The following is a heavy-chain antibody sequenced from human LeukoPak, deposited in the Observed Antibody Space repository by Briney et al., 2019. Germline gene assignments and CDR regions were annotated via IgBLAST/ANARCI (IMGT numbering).Heavy chain of an antibody. V-gene: IGHV1-2*02. CDR3: ARDFGRAYGDKFDY. CDR2: INPNSGVT. Sequence: GASVKVSCKASGYTFTGYYMHWVRQAPGQGLEWMGWINPNSGVTDYAQKFQGRVTMTRDTSTSTASMEVSSLRSDDTAVYYCARDFGRAYGDKFDYWGQGTLVTVSS. CDR1: GYTFTGYY. J-gene: IGHJ4*02. D-gene: IGHD4-17*01.